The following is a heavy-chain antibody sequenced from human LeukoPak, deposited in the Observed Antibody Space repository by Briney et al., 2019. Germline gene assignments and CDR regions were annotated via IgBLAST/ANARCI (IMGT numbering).Heavy chain of an antibody. CDR3: ARDSSPSIAMDY. Sequence: PGGSLRLSCVASGFTFSDYYMSWIRQAPGKGLEWVSYISSSGSTIYYADSVKGRFTISRDNAKNSLYLQMNSLRAEDTAVYYCARDSSPSIAMDYWGQGTLVTVSS. J-gene: IGHJ4*02. CDR1: GFTFSDYY. D-gene: IGHD6-6*01. V-gene: IGHV3-11*01. CDR2: ISSSGSTI.